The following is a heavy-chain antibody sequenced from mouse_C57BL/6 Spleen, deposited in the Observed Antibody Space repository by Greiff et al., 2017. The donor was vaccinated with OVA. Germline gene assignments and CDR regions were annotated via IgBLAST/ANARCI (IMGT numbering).Heavy chain of an antibody. D-gene: IGHD2-3*01. CDR3: ARYDGYYERNYFDY. CDR1: GFSLTSYG. CDR2: IWSGGST. V-gene: IGHV2-2*01. Sequence: QVQLKQSGPGLVQPSQRLSITCTVSGFSLTSYGVHWVRQSPGKGLEWLGVIWSGGSTDYNAAFISRLSISKDNSKSQVFFKMNSLQADDTAIYYCARYDGYYERNYFDYWGQGTTLTVSS. J-gene: IGHJ2*01.